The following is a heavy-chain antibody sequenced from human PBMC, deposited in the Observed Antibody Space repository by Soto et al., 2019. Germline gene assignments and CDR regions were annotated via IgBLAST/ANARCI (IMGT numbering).Heavy chain of an antibody. CDR1: GGSISSYY. J-gene: IGHJ5*02. CDR2: IYYSGST. CDR3: ARGGDYRWFDP. D-gene: IGHD4-17*01. V-gene: IGHV4-59*01. Sequence: SETLSLTCTVSGGSISSYYWSWIRQPPGKGLEWIGYIYYSGSTNYNPSLKSRVTISVDTSKNQFSLKLSSVTAADTAVYYCARGGDYRWFDPWGQGTLVTVSS.